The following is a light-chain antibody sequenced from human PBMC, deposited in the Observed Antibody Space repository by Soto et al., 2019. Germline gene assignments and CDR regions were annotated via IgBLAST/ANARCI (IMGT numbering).Light chain of an antibody. CDR2: GAA. J-gene: IGKJ1*01. CDR1: QSVSTN. V-gene: IGKV3-15*01. Sequence: EIVMTQSPATLSVSPGERVTLSCRASQSVSTNLVWYHQKPGQAPRLLIYGAATRVTGIPARFSGSGSGTEFTLTISSLQSEDFAVYYCQQYNDWPRTFGQGTKVEV. CDR3: QQYNDWPRT.